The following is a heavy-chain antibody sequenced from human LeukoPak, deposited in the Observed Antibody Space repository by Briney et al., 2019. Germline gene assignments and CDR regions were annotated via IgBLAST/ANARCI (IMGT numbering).Heavy chain of an antibody. CDR1: GGSISSYY. CDR3: ARTAAAGAYGY. CDR2: IYYSGST. J-gene: IGHJ4*02. D-gene: IGHD6-13*01. Sequence: SETLSLTCTVSGGSISSYYWSWIRQPPGKGLEWIGYIYYSGSTNYNPSLESRVTISVDTSKNQFSLKLSSVTAADTAVYYCARTAAAGAYGYWGQGTLVTVSS. V-gene: IGHV4-59*01.